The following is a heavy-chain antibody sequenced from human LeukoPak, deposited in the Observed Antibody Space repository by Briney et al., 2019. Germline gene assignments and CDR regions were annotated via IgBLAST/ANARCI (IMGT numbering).Heavy chain of an antibody. CDR2: MYYSGST. CDR1: GGSFSGYY. Sequence: SETLSLTCAVYGGSFSGYYWSWIRQPPGKGLEWIGYMYYSGSTNYSPSLKSRVTISGDTSKNQFSLKLSSVTAADTAVYYCAGHGVGATNDYWGQGTLVTVSS. CDR3: AGHGVGATNDY. V-gene: IGHV4-59*08. D-gene: IGHD1-26*01. J-gene: IGHJ4*02.